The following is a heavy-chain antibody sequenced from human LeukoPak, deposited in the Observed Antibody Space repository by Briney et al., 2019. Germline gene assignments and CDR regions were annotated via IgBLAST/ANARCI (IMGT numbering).Heavy chain of an antibody. CDR1: VYTFTDYY. Sequence: ASVKVSCKASVYTFTDYYMHWVRQAPGQGVEWMGWINPNSGGTNYAQKFQGRVTMTRDTSISTVYMELTMLRSDDTALYYCARQAYCGGDCYYYYMDVWGKGTTVTVSS. V-gene: IGHV1-2*02. CDR2: INPNSGGT. J-gene: IGHJ6*03. D-gene: IGHD2-21*01. CDR3: ARQAYCGGDCYYYYMDV.